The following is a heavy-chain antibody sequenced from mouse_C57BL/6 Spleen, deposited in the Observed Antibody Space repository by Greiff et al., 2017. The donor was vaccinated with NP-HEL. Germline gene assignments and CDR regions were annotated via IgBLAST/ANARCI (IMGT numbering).Heavy chain of an antibody. CDR2: INPNNGGT. CDR1: GYTFTDYY. J-gene: IGHJ3*01. CDR3: ARDDYVWFAY. V-gene: IGHV1-26*01. D-gene: IGHD2-4*01. Sequence: EVQLQQSGPELVKPGASVQISCKASGYTFTDYYMNWVKQSHGKSLEWIGDINPNNGGTSYNQKFKGKATLTVDKSSSTAYMELRSLTSEDSAVYYCARDDYVWFAYWGQGTLVTVSA.